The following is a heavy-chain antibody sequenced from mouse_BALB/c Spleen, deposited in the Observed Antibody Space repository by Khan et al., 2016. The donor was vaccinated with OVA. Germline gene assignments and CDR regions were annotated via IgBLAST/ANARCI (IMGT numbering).Heavy chain of an antibody. Sequence: EVKLLESGPGLVKPSQSLSLTCTVTGYSITSDYAWNWIRQFPGNKLEWMGYISYSGRTSYNPSLKSRISITRATSKNQFFLQLNSVTTEDTATFYWARSVTITTVVATDFDYWGQGTTLTVSS. D-gene: IGHD1-1*01. CDR3: ARSVTITTVVATDFDY. J-gene: IGHJ2*01. V-gene: IGHV3-2*02. CDR2: ISYSGRT. CDR1: GYSITSDYA.